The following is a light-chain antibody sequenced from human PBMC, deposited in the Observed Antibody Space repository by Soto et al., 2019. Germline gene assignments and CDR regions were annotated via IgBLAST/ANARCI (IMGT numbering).Light chain of an antibody. V-gene: IGKV1-39*01. CDR1: QNIAFY. Sequence: DTQMTQSPSYLSASVGDRVTITCRASQNIAFYLNWYQHKPGKAPKLLIYAASTLQSGVPARFSGSGSGTDFALTISSLQPEDFATYHCQQTFGPPWTFGPGTKVDVK. CDR3: QQTFGPPWT. J-gene: IGKJ1*01. CDR2: AAS.